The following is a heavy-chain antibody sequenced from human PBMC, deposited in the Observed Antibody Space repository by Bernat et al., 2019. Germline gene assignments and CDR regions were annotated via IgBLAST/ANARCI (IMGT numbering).Heavy chain of an antibody. CDR2: INSDGSST. D-gene: IGHD3-22*01. CDR1: GFTFSSYW. V-gene: IGHV3-74*01. Sequence: EVQLVESGGGLVQPGGSLRLSCAASGFTFSSYWMHWVRQAPGKGLVWVSRINSDGSSTTYADSVKGRFTISRDNAKNTLYLQMNSLRAEDKAVYYWARGGPYSSSPIDYWGQGTLVTVSS. CDR3: ARGGPYSSSPIDY. J-gene: IGHJ4*02.